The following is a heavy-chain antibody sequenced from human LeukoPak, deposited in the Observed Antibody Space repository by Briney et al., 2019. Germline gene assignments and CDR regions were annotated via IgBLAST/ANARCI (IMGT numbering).Heavy chain of an antibody. D-gene: IGHD5-12*01. J-gene: IGHJ4*02. Sequence: GGSLRLSCAASGLTFSNSAMNWARQAPGKGLECVSSVSTSGGTYYADSVKGRFTISRDNSKNTVHLQMNSLRAEDTAVYYCAKGGKWPRFGPEYWGQGTLVTVSS. V-gene: IGHV3-23*01. CDR2: VSTSGGT. CDR3: AKGGKWPRFGPEY. CDR1: GLTFSNSA.